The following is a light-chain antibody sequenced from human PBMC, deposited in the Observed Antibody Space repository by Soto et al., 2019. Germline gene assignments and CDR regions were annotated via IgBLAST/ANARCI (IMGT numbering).Light chain of an antibody. CDR1: QSVSSIY. V-gene: IGKV3-20*01. Sequence: MLTQSPGTLSLSPGERATLSCRASQSVSSIYLAWFQHKPGPAPRLLIYAASSRAAGIPDRFSGSGSGTDLTLTISRLEPQDFAVYYCQQYGSSPYTFGQGTKLEIK. J-gene: IGKJ2*01. CDR3: QQYGSSPYT. CDR2: AAS.